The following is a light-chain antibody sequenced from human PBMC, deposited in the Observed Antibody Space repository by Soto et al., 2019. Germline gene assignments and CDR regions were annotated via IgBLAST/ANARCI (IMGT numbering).Light chain of an antibody. CDR2: YAA. CDR3: RQKCRTPPRT. V-gene: IGKV3-20*01. J-gene: IGKJ1*01. Sequence: SLATLNVSPVERATLSCRAGENGSRNFAWYQQKPGQAPSLLVYYAATRATGIPDGCSGGGCGADFSLTISRLVPEDYAVVYCRQKCRTPPRTFGQGTKVDIK. CDR1: ENGSRN.